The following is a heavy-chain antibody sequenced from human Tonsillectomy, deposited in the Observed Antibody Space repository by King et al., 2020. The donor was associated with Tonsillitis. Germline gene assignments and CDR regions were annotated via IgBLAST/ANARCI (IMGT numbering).Heavy chain of an antibody. D-gene: IGHD5-12*01. Sequence: VQLVESGGGLIQPGGSLRLSCAASGFTVSSNYMSWVRQVPGKGLEWVSVLYSGGSTYYADSVKGRFTISRDNSKNTLYLQMNSLRAEETAVYYCARGRGYSGYHFDYWGQGTLVTVSS. J-gene: IGHJ4*02. CDR2: LYSGGST. V-gene: IGHV3-53*01. CDR1: GFTVSSNY. CDR3: ARGRGYSGYHFDY.